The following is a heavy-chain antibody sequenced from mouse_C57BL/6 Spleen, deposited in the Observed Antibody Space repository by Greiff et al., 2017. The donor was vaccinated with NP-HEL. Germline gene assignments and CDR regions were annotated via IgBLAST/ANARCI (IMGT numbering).Heavy chain of an antibody. CDR3: AGGRSNYVDY. CDR2: IYPGSGNT. D-gene: IGHD1-1*01. J-gene: IGHJ2*01. V-gene: IGHV1-76*01. Sequence: VQLQQSGAELVRPGASVKLSCKASGYTFTDYYINWVKQRPGQGLEWIARIYPGSGNTYYNEKFKGKVTLTAEKSSSTAYMQLSSLTSEDSAVYFCAGGRSNYVDYWGQGTTLTVSS. CDR1: GYTFTDYY.